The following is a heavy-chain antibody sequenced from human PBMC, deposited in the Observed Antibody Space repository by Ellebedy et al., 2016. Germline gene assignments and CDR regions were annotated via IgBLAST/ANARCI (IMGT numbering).Heavy chain of an antibody. CDR2: INAGNGNT. J-gene: IGHJ3*02. CDR1: GYTFTSYA. Sequence: ASVKVSCKASGYTFTSYAMHWVRQAPGQRLEWMGWINAGNGNTKYSQKFQGRVTITRDTSASTAYMELSSLRSEDTAVYYCARVPSGSYSYAFDIWGQGTMVTVSS. CDR3: ARVPSGSYSYAFDI. D-gene: IGHD1-26*01. V-gene: IGHV1-3*01.